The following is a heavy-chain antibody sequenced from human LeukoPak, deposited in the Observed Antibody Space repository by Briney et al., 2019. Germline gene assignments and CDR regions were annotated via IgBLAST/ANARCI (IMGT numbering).Heavy chain of an antibody. CDR3: TRIDPLGFFDQ. V-gene: IGHV4-59*12. D-gene: IGHD6-25*01. J-gene: IGHJ4*02. Sequence: SETLSLTCSVSGAFTSRYYWSWVRQPLGQGLEWIGNIFYGGNSKYNPSLTSRISMSVDTSKTQFSLELTSLTAADTAVYYCTRIDPLGFFDQWGPGTLVTVSS. CDR1: GAFTSRYY. CDR2: IFYGGNS.